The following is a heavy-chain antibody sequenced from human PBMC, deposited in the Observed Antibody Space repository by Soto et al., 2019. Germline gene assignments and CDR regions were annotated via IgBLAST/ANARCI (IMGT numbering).Heavy chain of an antibody. CDR2: IYHSGST. V-gene: IGHV4-4*02. CDR1: GGSISSSNW. D-gene: IGHD1-26*01. CDR3: ARSRSPGIVGAIAD. J-gene: IGHJ4*02. Sequence: QVQLQESGPGLVKPSGTLSLTCAVSGGSISSSNWWSWVRQPPGKGLEWIGEIYHSGSTNYNPSPKSRVTXXVXKXXDQFSLKVSSVTAADTAVYYCARSRSPGIVGAIADWGQGTLVTVSS.